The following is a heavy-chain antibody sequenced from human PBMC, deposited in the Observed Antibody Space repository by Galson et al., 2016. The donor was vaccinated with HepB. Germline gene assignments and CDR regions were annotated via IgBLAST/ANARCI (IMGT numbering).Heavy chain of an antibody. CDR1: GFIFRTYS. D-gene: IGHD3-10*01. CDR3: SKEADLGSNDDTFDM. CDR2: ISSGSQFI. V-gene: IGHV3-21*01. Sequence: SLRLACAASGFIFRTYSMAWVRQPPGKGLEWVSFISSGSQFIYSADSVKGRFTTSRDNARSSLYLEMNSLRDDDTAVYYCSKEADLGSNDDTFDMLGQGTMLTGSS. J-gene: IGHJ3*02.